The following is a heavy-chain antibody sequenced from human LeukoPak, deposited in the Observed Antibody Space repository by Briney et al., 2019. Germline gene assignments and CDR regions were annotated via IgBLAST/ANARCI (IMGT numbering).Heavy chain of an antibody. D-gene: IGHD4-17*01. Sequence: SETLSLTCTVSGGSISSYYWSWIRQPPGKGLEWIGYIYYSGSTNYNPSLKSRVTISVDTSKNQFSLKLSSVTAADTAVYYCARGEPGATTVTYHGYWGQGTLVTVSS. V-gene: IGHV4-59*01. CDR3: ARGEPGATTVTYHGY. CDR2: IYYSGST. CDR1: GGSISSYY. J-gene: IGHJ4*02.